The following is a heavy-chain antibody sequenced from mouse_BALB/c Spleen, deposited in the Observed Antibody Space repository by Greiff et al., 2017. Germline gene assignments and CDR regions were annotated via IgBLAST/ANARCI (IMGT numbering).Heavy chain of an antibody. V-gene: IGHV5-6*02. D-gene: IGHD1-1*01. CDR1: GFTFSSYG. J-gene: IGHJ4*01. CDR3: GRRLRSAMDY. CDR2: ISSGGSYT. Sequence: EVKVVESGGDLVKPGGSLKLSCAASGFTFSSYGMSWVRQTPDKRLEWVATISSGGSYTYYPDSVKGRFTISRDNAKNTLYLQMSSLKSEDTAMYYCGRRLRSAMDYWGQGTSVTVSS.